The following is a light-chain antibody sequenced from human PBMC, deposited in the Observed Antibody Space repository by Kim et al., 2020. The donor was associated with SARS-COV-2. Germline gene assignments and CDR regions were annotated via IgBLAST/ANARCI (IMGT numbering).Light chain of an antibody. CDR1: QNIKNY. CDR3: QQSYSTTTWT. V-gene: IGKV1-39*01. J-gene: IGKJ1*01. CDR2: AAS. Sequence: ASVGDRVTITCRASQNIKNYLSWYQQKPGKTPQLLIYAASSLQSGVPSRFSGSGSGTDFTLTISSLQPEDFVTYYCQQSYSTTTWTFGRGTKLEI.